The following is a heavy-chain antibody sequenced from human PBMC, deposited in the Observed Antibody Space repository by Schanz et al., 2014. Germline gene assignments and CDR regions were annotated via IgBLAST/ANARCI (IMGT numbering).Heavy chain of an antibody. D-gene: IGHD2-2*01. J-gene: IGHJ5*02. Sequence: QGQLVQSGPEVKEPGASVKVSCEASRYTFNTYGLNWVRQAPGQGLEWMGWISAYTNNTNYAQKVQGRVTMTTDTSTGTAYMELRSLRAGDTAVYYCARERRRYCGTASCLHDNWFDPWGQGTLVIVSS. CDR2: ISAYTNNT. CDR3: ARERRRYCGTASCLHDNWFDP. V-gene: IGHV1-18*01. CDR1: RYTFNTYG.